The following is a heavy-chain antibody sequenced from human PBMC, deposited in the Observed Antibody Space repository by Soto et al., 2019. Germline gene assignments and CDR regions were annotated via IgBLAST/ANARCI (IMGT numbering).Heavy chain of an antibody. Sequence: PSETLSLTCTVSGGSISSSSYYWGWIRQPPGKGLEWIGSIYYSGSTYYNQSLKSQVTISVDTSKNQFSLKLSSVTAADTAVYYCARHLRFLEWLLSQDALHWFDPWGQGTLVTVSS. J-gene: IGHJ5*02. CDR3: ARHLRFLEWLLSQDALHWFDP. CDR2: IYYSGST. V-gene: IGHV4-39*01. CDR1: GGSISSSSYY. D-gene: IGHD3-3*01.